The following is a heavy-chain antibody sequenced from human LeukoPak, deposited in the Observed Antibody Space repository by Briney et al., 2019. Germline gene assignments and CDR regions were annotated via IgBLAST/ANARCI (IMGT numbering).Heavy chain of an antibody. CDR1: GFTFTDYW. Sequence: PGGSLRLSCAASGFTFTDYWMPWVRQAPGKGLVWVSRVDNDGTKTIYADSVQGRFTISRDNAKNSLYLQINSLRAEDTAIYYCARGGLDHAFDIWGQGTMVTVSS. V-gene: IGHV3-74*01. CDR2: VDNDGTKT. J-gene: IGHJ3*02. D-gene: IGHD3-16*01. CDR3: ARGGLDHAFDI.